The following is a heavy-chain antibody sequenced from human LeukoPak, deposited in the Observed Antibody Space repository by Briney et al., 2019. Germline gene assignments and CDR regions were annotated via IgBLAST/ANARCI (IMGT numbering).Heavy chain of an antibody. CDR2: IGSSGSTV. J-gene: IGHJ3*02. D-gene: IGHD4-23*01. V-gene: IGHV3-11*04. CDR1: GFTFSGFA. Sequence: GGSLRLSCAASGFTFSGFAMSWIRQAPGKGLEWASYIGSSGSTVYYADSVKGRFTISRDNAKNSLYMQMESLRDEDTAIYYCARDTLEYSNSPDALDIWGQGTMVTVSS. CDR3: ARDTLEYSNSPDALDI.